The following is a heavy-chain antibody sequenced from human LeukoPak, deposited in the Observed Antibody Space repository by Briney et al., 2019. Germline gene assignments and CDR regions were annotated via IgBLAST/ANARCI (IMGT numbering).Heavy chain of an antibody. CDR1: GGSISSSSYY. Sequence: PSETLSLTCTVSGGSISSSSYYWGWIRQPPGKGLEWIGSIYYSGSTYYNPSLKSRVTISVDTSKNQFSLKLSSVTAADTAVYYCARRDGYNPGYWGQGTLVTVSS. CDR2: IYYSGST. CDR3: ARRDGYNPGY. V-gene: IGHV4-39*01. J-gene: IGHJ4*02. D-gene: IGHD5-24*01.